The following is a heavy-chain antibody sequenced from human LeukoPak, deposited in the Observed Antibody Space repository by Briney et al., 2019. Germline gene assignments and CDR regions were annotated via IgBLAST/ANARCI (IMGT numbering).Heavy chain of an antibody. Sequence: PGGSLRLSCAASGFTFSSYGMHRVRQAPGKGLEWVAVMSNDGSSKYYADSVKGRFTISRDNLKNTLYLQMNSLRAEDTAVYSCAKDLTTLTLAMDVWGQGTTVTVSS. CDR2: MSNDGSSK. CDR3: AKDLTTLTLAMDV. D-gene: IGHD4-17*01. CDR1: GFTFSSYG. J-gene: IGHJ6*02. V-gene: IGHV3-30*18.